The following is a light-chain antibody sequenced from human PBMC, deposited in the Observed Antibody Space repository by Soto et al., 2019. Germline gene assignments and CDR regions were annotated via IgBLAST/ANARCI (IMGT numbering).Light chain of an antibody. V-gene: IGLV2-23*02. J-gene: IGLJ2*01. CDR2: EVS. CDR3: CSYAGSSTVV. Sequence: QSALTQPASVSGSPGQSSTISCTGTSSDVGSYNLVSWYQQYPGKAPKVMIYEVSERPSGLSNRFSGSKSGNTASLTISGLHAEYEADYYCCSYAGSSTVVFGGGTKLTVL. CDR1: SSDVGSYNL.